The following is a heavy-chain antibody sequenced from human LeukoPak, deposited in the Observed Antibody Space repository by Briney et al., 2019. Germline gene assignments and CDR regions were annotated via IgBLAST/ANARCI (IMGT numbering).Heavy chain of an antibody. CDR3: ARDSGYDLRPTLDY. Sequence: GGSLRLSCAASGFTVSRNYMSWVRQAPGKGLEWVSVIYSGGSTYYGDSVKGRFTISRDNSKKTLYLQMNSLRAEDTAVYYCARDSGYDLRPTLDYWGQGTLVTVSS. CDR2: IYSGGST. CDR1: GFTVSRNY. V-gene: IGHV3-53*01. J-gene: IGHJ4*02. D-gene: IGHD5-12*01.